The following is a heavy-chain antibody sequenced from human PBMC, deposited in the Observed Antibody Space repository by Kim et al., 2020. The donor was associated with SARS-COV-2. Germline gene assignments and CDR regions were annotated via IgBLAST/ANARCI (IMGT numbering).Heavy chain of an antibody. CDR1: GGSISSYY. D-gene: IGHD6-13*01. J-gene: IGHJ4*02. CDR2: IYYSGST. CDR3: ARVRAAAVSRRVYYFDY. V-gene: IGHV4-59*01. Sequence: SETLSLTCTVSGGSISSYYWSWIRQPPGKGLEWIGYIYYSGSTNYNPSLKSRVTISVDTSKNQFSLKLSSVTAADTAVYYCARVRAAAVSRRVYYFDYWGQGTLVTVSS.